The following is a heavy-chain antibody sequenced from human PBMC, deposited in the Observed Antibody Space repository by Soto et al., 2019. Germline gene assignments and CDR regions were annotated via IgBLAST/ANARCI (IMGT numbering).Heavy chain of an antibody. Sequence: QVTLKESGPALLKPTQTLTLTCSFSGFSLHSSGEGVAWIRQSPGKALEFLALIYWDGDQRYNPNVESRLTLTKDAFKNQVALSMTNMAPVDTGTYYCAHYDTVDGVDVWGQGTRVMVSS. D-gene: IGHD1-1*01. CDR2: IYWDGDQ. V-gene: IGHV2-5*02. J-gene: IGHJ6*02. CDR3: AHYDTVDGVDV. CDR1: GFSLHSSGEG.